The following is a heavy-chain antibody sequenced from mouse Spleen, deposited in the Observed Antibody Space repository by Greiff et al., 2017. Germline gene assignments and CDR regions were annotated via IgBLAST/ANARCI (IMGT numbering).Heavy chain of an antibody. J-gene: IGHJ2*01. V-gene: IGHV5-4*01. D-gene: IGHD2-3*01. CDR2: ISDGGSYT. CDR3: ARGGYDGYYYFDY. CDR1: GFTFSSYA. Sequence: EVQRVESGGGLVKPGGSLKLSCAASGFTFSSYAMSWVRQTPEKRLEWVATISDGGSYTYYPDNVKGRFTISRDNAKNNLYLQMSHLKSEDTAMYYCARGGYDGYYYFDYWGQGTTLTVSS.